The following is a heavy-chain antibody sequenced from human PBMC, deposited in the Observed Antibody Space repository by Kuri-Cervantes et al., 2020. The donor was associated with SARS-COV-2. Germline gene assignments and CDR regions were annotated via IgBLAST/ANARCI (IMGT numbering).Heavy chain of an antibody. J-gene: IGHJ4*02. V-gene: IGHV3-23*01. D-gene: IGHD1-26*01. CDR3: AKEFSGSYWTGNFDY. CDR2: ISGSGGST. Sequence: GGSLRLSCAASGFTFSSYAMSWVRQAPGKGLEWVSAISGSGGSTYYADSVKGRFTISRDDSKNTLYLQMNSLRAEDTAVYYCAKEFSGSYWTGNFDYWGQGTLVTVSS. CDR1: GFTFSSYA.